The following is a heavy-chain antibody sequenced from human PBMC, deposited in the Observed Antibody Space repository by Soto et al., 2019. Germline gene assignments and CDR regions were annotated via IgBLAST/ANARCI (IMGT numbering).Heavy chain of an antibody. CDR2: ISSSSSTI. Sequence: GGSLRLSCAASGFTFSSYSMNWVRQAPGKGLEWVSYISSSSSTIYYADSVKGRFTISRDSSKNTLYLQMNSLRAEDTAVYYCVKDREYYYDSSGYPRVDFDYWGQGTLVTVSS. CDR1: GFTFSSYS. D-gene: IGHD3-22*01. CDR3: VKDREYYYDSSGYPRVDFDY. J-gene: IGHJ4*02. V-gene: IGHV3-48*01.